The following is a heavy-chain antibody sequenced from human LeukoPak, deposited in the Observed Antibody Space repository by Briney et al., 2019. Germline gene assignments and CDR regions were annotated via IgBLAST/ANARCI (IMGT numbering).Heavy chain of an antibody. V-gene: IGHV3-53*01. Sequence: PGGSLRLSCAASGFSVNSNYMTWVRQAPGKGLEWVSVLYSGGSTYYADSVKGRSTISRDNSKNTLYLQMNSLRAEDTAVYYCASPTSREVYFYYAMDVWGQGTTVTVSS. D-gene: IGHD1-26*01. J-gene: IGHJ6*02. CDR3: ASPTSREVYFYYAMDV. CDR1: GFSVNSNY. CDR2: LYSGGST.